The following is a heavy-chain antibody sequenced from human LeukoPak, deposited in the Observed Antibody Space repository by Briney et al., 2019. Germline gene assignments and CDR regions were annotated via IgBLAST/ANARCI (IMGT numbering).Heavy chain of an antibody. CDR1: GFTFSSYG. CDR2: IWYDGSNK. J-gene: IGHJ4*02. D-gene: IGHD2-2*02. V-gene: IGHV3-33*01. Sequence: GGSLRLSCAASGFTFSSYGMHWVRQAPGKGLEWVAVIWYDGSNKYYADSVKGRFTISRDNSKNTLYLQMNSLRAEDTAVYYCXRDLSPGPYCSSTSCYTPFDYWGQGTLVTVSS. CDR3: XRDLSPGPYCSSTSCYTPFDY.